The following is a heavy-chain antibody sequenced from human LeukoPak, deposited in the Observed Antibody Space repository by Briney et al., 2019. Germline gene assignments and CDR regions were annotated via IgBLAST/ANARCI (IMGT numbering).Heavy chain of an antibody. CDR3: ARNPELLWFGEIDY. J-gene: IGHJ4*02. V-gene: IGHV4-31*03. CDR1: GGSISSGGYY. Sequence: PSETLSLTCTVSGGSISSGGYYWSWIRQHPGKGLEWIGYIYYSGSTYYNPSLKSRVTISVDTSKNQFSLKLSSVTAADTAVYYCARNPELLWFGEIDYWGQGTPVTVSS. D-gene: IGHD3-10*01. CDR2: IYYSGST.